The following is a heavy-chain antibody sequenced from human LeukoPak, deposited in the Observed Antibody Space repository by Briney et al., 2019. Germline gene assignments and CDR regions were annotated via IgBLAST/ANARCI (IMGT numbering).Heavy chain of an antibody. CDR3: AKETARRHFDFDY. CDR1: GGSISSYY. D-gene: IGHD1-14*01. V-gene: IGHV4-59*01. Sequence: SETLSLTCTVSGGSISSYYWSWIRQPPGKGLEWIGYIYYSGSTNYNPSLKSRVTISVDTSKNQFSLKLSSVTAADTAVYYCAKETARRHFDFDYWGQGTLVAVSS. CDR2: IYYSGST. J-gene: IGHJ4*02.